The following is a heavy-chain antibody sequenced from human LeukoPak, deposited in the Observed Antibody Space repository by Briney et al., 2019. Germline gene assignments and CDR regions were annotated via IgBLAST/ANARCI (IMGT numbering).Heavy chain of an antibody. D-gene: IGHD3-10*01. CDR2: INPSGGST. CDR3: ARDGAVTMVRGVIGY. V-gene: IGHV1-46*01. CDR1: GYTFTSYY. J-gene: IGHJ4*02. Sequence: ASVKVSCKASGYTFTSYYMHWVRQAPGQGLEWMGIINPSGGSTSYAQKFQGRVTMTRDTSTSTVYMELSSLRSEDTAVYYCARDGAVTMVRGVIGYWGQGTLVTVSS.